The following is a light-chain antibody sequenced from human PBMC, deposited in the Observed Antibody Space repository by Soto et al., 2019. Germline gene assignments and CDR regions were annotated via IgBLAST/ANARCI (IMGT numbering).Light chain of an antibody. Sequence: QSALTQPSSVSGSPGQSITISCTGTSSDVGGYNSVSWFQQHPSKAPKLIIYEVSHRPSGVSIRFSGSKSGNTASLTISGLQAEDEADYYCNSYRPSTTLVFGTGTKLTVL. CDR1: SSDVGGYNS. V-gene: IGLV2-14*01. CDR3: NSYRPSTTLV. J-gene: IGLJ1*01. CDR2: EVS.